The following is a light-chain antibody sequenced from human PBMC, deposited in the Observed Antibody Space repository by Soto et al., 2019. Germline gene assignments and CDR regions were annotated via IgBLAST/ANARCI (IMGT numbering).Light chain of an antibody. Sequence: EIVLTQSPGTLSLSPGERATLSCRASQSVSSSYLAWYQQKPGQAPRLLIYGASSRATGSPDRFSGSGSGTDFTLTISRLAAEDFAVYYCQQYGSSPPWTFGEGTKVEIK. V-gene: IGKV3-20*01. CDR1: QSVSSSY. CDR2: GAS. CDR3: QQYGSSPPWT. J-gene: IGKJ1*01.